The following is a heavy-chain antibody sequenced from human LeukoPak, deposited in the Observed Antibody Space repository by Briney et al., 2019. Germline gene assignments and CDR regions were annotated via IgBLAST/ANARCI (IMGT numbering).Heavy chain of an antibody. D-gene: IGHD6-13*01. CDR3: ARAYSSTSETQFDY. Sequence: ASVKVSCKASGGTFSSYAISWVRQAPGQGLEWMGWINPNSGGTNYAQNFQGRVTMTRDTSISTAYMELSRLRSDDTAVYYCARAYSSTSETQFDYWGQGTLVTVSS. J-gene: IGHJ4*02. CDR1: GGTFSSYA. CDR2: INPNSGGT. V-gene: IGHV1-2*02.